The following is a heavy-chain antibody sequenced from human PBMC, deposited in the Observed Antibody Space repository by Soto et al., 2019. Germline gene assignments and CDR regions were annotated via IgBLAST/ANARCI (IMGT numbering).Heavy chain of an antibody. Sequence: EVQLVESGGGLVQPGGSLRLSCGASGFRSSIYSMNWVRQAPGKGLEWSAYITSDTNTIKYADSVKGRFTISRDNDKNLVYLQMNSLRDEDTAVYYCARSVEGHFDYWGQGTVVTVSA. D-gene: IGHD6-19*01. V-gene: IGHV3-48*02. CDR2: ITSDTNTI. J-gene: IGHJ4*02. CDR1: GFRSSIYS. CDR3: ARSVEGHFDY.